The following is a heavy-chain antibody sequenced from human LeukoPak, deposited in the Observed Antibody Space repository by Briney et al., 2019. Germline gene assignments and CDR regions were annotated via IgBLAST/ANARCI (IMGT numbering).Heavy chain of an antibody. CDR1: GGSFSGNY. CDR3: ARGYGIAAAGYRH. D-gene: IGHD6-13*01. CDR2: SNNSGSN. V-gene: IGHV4-34*01. Sequence: SETLSLTCAVYGGSFSGNYWSGIGQPPGKEVEGIGGSNNSGSNNYKPYLTSRVTISVDTSKNLFSLKLSSVTAADTAVYYCARGYGIAAAGYRHWGQGTLVTVSS. J-gene: IGHJ1*01.